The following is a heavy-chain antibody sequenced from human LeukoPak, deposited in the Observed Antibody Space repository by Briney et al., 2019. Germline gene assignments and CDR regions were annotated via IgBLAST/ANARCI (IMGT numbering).Heavy chain of an antibody. V-gene: IGHV4-34*01. CDR2: INHSGST. CDR1: GGSFGGYY. D-gene: IGHD1-7*01. CDR3: ARAGYNWNLNP. J-gene: IGHJ5*02. Sequence: PSETLSLTCAVYGGSFGGYYWSWIRQPPGKGLEWIGEINHSGSTNYNPSLKSRVTISVDTSKNQFSLKLSSVTAADTAVYYCARAGYNWNLNPWGQGTLVTVSS.